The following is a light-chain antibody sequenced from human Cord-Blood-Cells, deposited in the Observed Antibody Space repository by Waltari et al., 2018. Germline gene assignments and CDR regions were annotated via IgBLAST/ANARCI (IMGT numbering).Light chain of an antibody. CDR2: DVS. CDR1: SSDVGGYNY. CDR3: CSYAGSYV. V-gene: IGLV2-11*01. Sequence: QSALTQPRSVSGSPGQSVTISCTGTSSDVGGYNYVSWYQPHPGKAPKLMIYDVSKRPSGVPDRCSGSKSGNTASLTISGLQAEDEADYYCCSYAGSYVFGTGTKVTVL. J-gene: IGLJ1*01.